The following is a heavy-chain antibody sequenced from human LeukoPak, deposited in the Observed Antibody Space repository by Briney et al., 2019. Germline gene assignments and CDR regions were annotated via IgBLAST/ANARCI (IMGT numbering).Heavy chain of an antibody. J-gene: IGHJ5*02. D-gene: IGHD3-10*01. CDR3: ARDIGYYYGSGSLSAEGWFDP. CDR2: ISYDGSNK. Sequence: PGRSLRLSCAASGFTFSSYGMHWVRQAPGKGLEWVAVISYDGSNKYYADSVKGRFTISRDNSKNTLYLQMDSLRAEDTAVYYCARDIGYYYGSGSLSAEGWFDPWGQGTLVTVSS. V-gene: IGHV3-30*03. CDR1: GFTFSSYG.